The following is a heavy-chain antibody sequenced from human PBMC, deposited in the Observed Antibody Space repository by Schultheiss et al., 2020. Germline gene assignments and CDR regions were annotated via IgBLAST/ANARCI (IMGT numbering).Heavy chain of an antibody. Sequence: SDTLSLTCTVSGGSVSSGSYYWSWIRQPPGKGLEWIGYIYYSGSTNYNPSLKSRVTISVDTSKNQFSLKLSSVTAADTAVYYCARHGLSAAAGTTHSPRWEFDYWGQGTLVTVSS. CDR1: GGSVSSGSYY. CDR3: ARHGLSAAAGTTHSPRWEFDY. CDR2: IYYSGST. J-gene: IGHJ4*02. D-gene: IGHD6-13*01. V-gene: IGHV4-61*01.